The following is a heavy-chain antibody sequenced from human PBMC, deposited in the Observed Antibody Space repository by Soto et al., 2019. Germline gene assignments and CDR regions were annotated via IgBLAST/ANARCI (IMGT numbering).Heavy chain of an antibody. J-gene: IGHJ6*03. CDR2: IYYSGST. Sequence: SETLSLTCTVSGGSISSYYWSWIRQPPGKGLEWIGYIYYSGSTNYNPSLKSRVTISVDTSKNQFSLKLSSVTAADTAVYYCARVFLSPLAVPAAGYYYYYYMDVWGKGTTVTVSS. D-gene: IGHD2-2*01. V-gene: IGHV4-59*01. CDR3: ARVFLSPLAVPAAGYYYYYYMDV. CDR1: GGSISSYY.